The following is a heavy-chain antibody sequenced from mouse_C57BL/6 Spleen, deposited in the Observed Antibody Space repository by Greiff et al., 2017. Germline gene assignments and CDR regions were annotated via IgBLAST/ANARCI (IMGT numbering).Heavy chain of an antibody. D-gene: IGHD2-9*01. Sequence: QVQLQQPGTELVKPGASVKLSCKASGYTFTSYWMHWVKQRPGQGLEWIGNINPSNGGTNYNEKFKSKATLTVDKSSSTAYMQLSSLTSEDAAVYYCARGEPTMVTRAFAYWGQGTLVTVSA. CDR2: INPSNGGT. V-gene: IGHV1-53*01. J-gene: IGHJ3*01. CDR3: ARGEPTMVTRAFAY. CDR1: GYTFTSYW.